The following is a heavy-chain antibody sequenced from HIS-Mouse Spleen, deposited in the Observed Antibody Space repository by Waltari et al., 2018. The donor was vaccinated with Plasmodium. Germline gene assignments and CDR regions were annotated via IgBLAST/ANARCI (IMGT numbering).Heavy chain of an antibody. J-gene: IGHJ3*02. CDR3: ARVGRRIWGAFDI. D-gene: IGHD3-16*01. CDR2: IYYSGST. CDR1: GGSISGYY. Sequence: QVQLQESGPGLVKPSETLSLTCTVPGGSISGYYWSWIRQPPGKGLEWIGYIYYSGSTNYNPSLKSRVTISVDTSKNQFSLKLSSVTAADTAVYYCARVGRRIWGAFDIWGQGTMVTVSS. V-gene: IGHV4-59*01.